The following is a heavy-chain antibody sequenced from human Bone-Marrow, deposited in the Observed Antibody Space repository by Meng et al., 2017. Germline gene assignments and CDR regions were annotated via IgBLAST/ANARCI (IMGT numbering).Heavy chain of an antibody. CDR3: ASLNPYYYDSSRYAFDI. Sequence: SVKVSCKASGGTFSSYAISWVRQAPGQGLEWMGGIIPIFGTANYAQKFQGRVTITADESTSTVYMELSSLRSEDTAVYYCASLNPYYYDSSRYAFDIWGRGTMVTVSS. J-gene: IGHJ3*02. CDR2: IIPIFGTA. D-gene: IGHD3-22*01. CDR1: GGTFSSYA. V-gene: IGHV1-69*13.